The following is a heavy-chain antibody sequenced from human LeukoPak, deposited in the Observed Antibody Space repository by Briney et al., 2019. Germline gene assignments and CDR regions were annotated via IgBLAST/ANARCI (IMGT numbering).Heavy chain of an antibody. CDR3: ASTAMTSWYFDL. J-gene: IGHJ2*01. Sequence: SETLSLTCTVSGGSISSSSYYWGWIRQPPGKGLEWIGSIYYSGSTYYNPSLKSRVTISVDTSKNQFPLKLSSVTAADTAVYYCASTAMTSWYFDLWGRGTLVTVSS. CDR1: GGSISSSSYY. D-gene: IGHD2-21*02. CDR2: IYYSGST. V-gene: IGHV4-39*01.